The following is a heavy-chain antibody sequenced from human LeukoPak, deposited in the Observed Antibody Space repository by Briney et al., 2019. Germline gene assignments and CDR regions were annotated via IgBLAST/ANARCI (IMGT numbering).Heavy chain of an antibody. CDR3: ARASYYDILTGYYDQYYFDY. V-gene: IGHV4-4*07. J-gene: IGHJ4*02. CDR2: IYTSGST. CDR1: GGSISSYY. Sequence: SETLSLTCTVSGGSISSYYWSWIRQPAGKGLEWIGRIYTSGSTNYNPSLKSRVTMSVDTSKNQFSLKLSSVTAADTDVYYCARASYYDILTGYYDQYYFDYWGQGTLVTVSS. D-gene: IGHD3-9*01.